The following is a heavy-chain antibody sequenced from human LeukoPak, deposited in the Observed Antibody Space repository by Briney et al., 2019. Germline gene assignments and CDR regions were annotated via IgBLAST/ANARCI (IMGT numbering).Heavy chain of an antibody. D-gene: IGHD6-19*01. V-gene: IGHV3-9*01. CDR2: ISWNSGSI. CDR3: AKDKNDNLAVAGRGGLDY. Sequence: GRSLRLSCAASGFTFDDYAMHWVRQAPGKGLEWVSGISWNSGSIGYADSVKGRFTISRDNAKNSLYPQMNSLRAEDTALYYCAKDKNDNLAVAGRGGLDYWGQGTLVTVSS. CDR1: GFTFDDYA. J-gene: IGHJ4*02.